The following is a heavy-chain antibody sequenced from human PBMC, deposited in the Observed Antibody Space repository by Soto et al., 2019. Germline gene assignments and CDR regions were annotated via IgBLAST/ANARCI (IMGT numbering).Heavy chain of an antibody. CDR2: ISSSSSTI. CDR1: GFTFSSYS. V-gene: IGHV3-48*01. J-gene: IGHJ3*02. Sequence: EVQLVESGGGLVQPGGSLRLSCAASGFTFSSYSMNWVRQAPGKGLEWVSYISSSSSTIYYADSVKGRFTSSRDNAKNSLSLQINSLRAEDTAVYYCARESIRTRAFYIWGQGTMVTVSS. CDR3: ARESIRTRAFYI.